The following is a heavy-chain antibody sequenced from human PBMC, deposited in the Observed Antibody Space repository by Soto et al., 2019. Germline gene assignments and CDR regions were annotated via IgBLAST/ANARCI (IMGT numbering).Heavy chain of an antibody. J-gene: IGHJ4*02. CDR1: GFTFSIYD. CDR3: ARGSTGYYFDY. Sequence: GGSLRLSCAASGFTFSIYDMHWVRQATGKGLEWVSAIGTAGDTYYPGSVKGRFTISRENAKNSLYLQMNSLRAGDTAVYYCARGSTGYYFDYWGQGTLVTVSS. CDR2: IGTAGDT. V-gene: IGHV3-13*01.